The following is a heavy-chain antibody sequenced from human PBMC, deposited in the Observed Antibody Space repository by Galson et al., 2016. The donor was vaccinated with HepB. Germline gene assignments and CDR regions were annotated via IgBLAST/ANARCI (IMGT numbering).Heavy chain of an antibody. CDR2: IYGGGST. V-gene: IGHV3-53*01. J-gene: IGHJ4*02. Sequence: SLRLSCAVSGLIISTNYMSWVRQAPGSGLEWVSVIYGGGSTFYADSVKGRFTISRDNSKNTVYLQMNSLRDEDTAVYYCVKGAGTIDYWGQGTLVTVSS. CDR3: VKGAGTIDY. CDR1: GLIISTNY. D-gene: IGHD6-19*01.